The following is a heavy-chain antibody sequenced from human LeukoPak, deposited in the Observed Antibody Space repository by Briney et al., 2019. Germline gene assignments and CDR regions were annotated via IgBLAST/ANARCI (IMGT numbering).Heavy chain of an antibody. CDR3: ARVSSSSLYYYYYYMDV. CDR2: ISTSTTTI. CDR1: GFTFSSYS. D-gene: IGHD6-6*01. J-gene: IGHJ6*03. V-gene: IGHV3-48*01. Sequence: GGSLRLSCEASGFTFSSYSMNWVRQAPGKGLEWISYISTSTTTIYYANSVKGRFTISRDNAKKSLYLQMNSLRAEDTAVYYCARVSSSSLYYYYYYMDVWGKGTTVTVSS.